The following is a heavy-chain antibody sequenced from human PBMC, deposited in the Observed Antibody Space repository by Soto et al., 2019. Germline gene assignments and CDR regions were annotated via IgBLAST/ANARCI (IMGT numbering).Heavy chain of an antibody. V-gene: IGHV1-3*01. CDR3: ATSRITIFGVVTPYGMDV. CDR2: INAGNGNT. CDR1: GNTFTSYA. D-gene: IGHD3-3*01. Sequence: QVQLVQSGAEVKKPGASVKVSCKASGNTFTSYAMYWVRQAPGQRLEWMGWINAGNGNTKYSQKFQGRVTITRDTSASTAYMELSSLRSEDTAVYYCATSRITIFGVVTPYGMDVWGQGTTVTVSS. J-gene: IGHJ6*02.